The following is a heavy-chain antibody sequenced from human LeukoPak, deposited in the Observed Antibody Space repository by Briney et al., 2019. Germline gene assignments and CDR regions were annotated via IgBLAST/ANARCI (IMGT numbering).Heavy chain of an antibody. J-gene: IGHJ4*02. CDR3: ARDLSRATIPFDY. Sequence: GGSLRLSCAASGFIFSSYTMNWVRQAPGKGLVWVSRINSDGSSTSYADSVKGRFTISRDNAKNTLYLQMNSLRAEDTAVYYCARDLSRATIPFDYWGQGTLVTVSS. D-gene: IGHD5-12*01. V-gene: IGHV3-74*01. CDR1: GFIFSSYT. CDR2: INSDGSST.